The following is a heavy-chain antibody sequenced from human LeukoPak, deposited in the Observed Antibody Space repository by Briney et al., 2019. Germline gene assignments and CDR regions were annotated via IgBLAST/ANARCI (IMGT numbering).Heavy chain of an antibody. CDR1: GYSISSGYY. Sequence: SETLSLTCTVSGYSISSGYYWGWIRPPPGEGLEWIGSIYHSGSTYYNPSLKSRVTISVDTSKNHFSLKLSSVTAADTAVSYCASGAYSYYYMDVWGKGTTVTISS. D-gene: IGHD1-26*01. V-gene: IGHV4-38-2*02. CDR3: ASGAYSYYYMDV. CDR2: IYHSGST. J-gene: IGHJ6*03.